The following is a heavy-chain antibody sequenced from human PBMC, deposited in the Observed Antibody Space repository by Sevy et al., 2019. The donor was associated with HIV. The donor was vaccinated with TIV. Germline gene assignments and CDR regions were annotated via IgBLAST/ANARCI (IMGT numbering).Heavy chain of an antibody. CDR2: INSDGSST. J-gene: IGHJ6*02. V-gene: IGHV3-74*01. Sequence: GGSLRLSCAASGFTFSSYWMHWVRQAPGKGLVWVSRINSDGSSTSYADSVKGRFTISRDNAKNTLYLQMNSLRAEDTAVYYCARDRREQHCGGDCYSLYYYYYGMDVWGQGTTVTVSS. D-gene: IGHD2-21*02. CDR1: GFTFSSYW. CDR3: ARDRREQHCGGDCYSLYYYYYGMDV.